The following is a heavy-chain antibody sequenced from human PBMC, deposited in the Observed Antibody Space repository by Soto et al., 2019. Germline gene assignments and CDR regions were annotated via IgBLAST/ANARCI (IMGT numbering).Heavy chain of an antibody. J-gene: IGHJ4*02. V-gene: IGHV1-69*02. CDR2: FNPILSFS. Sequence: SVKVSCKASGDTFNFYTINWVRQAPGLGLEWMGRFNPILSFSNSALKFQGRVTLTADKSTSTAYMVLNSLKTEDTAVYYCTTGLLWFGELWSGSDYWGQGTLVTVSS. CDR3: TTGLLWFGELWSGSDY. D-gene: IGHD3-10*01. CDR1: GDTFNFYT.